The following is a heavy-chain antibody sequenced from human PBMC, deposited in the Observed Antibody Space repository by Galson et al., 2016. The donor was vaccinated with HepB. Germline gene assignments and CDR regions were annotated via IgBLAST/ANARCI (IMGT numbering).Heavy chain of an antibody. J-gene: IGHJ4*02. Sequence: SLRLSCAASGFTFRKYGFNWVRLTPGEGLEWLSYIESYSKIIRYTESVRGRFTVSRDNAKNSVYLQSSGLRVEDTAIYYCARNGPNYNYDFWGQGTRVTVFS. V-gene: IGHV3-48*04. CDR2: IESYSKII. CDR1: GFTFRKYG. CDR3: ARNGPNYNYDF. D-gene: IGHD5-24*01.